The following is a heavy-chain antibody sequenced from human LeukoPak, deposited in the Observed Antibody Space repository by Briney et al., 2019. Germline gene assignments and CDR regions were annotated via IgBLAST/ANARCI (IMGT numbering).Heavy chain of an antibody. CDR2: TSSDLNVK. Sequence: GGSLRLSCAASGFTFRNYVIHWVRQAPGKGLEWVAVTSSDLNVKLYADSVKGRFTISRDNSRSNLYLQMNSLRPEDTAIYYCAREGYYGSGSPPSLYFDYWGQGTLVTVSS. V-gene: IGHV3-30-3*01. CDR3: AREGYYGSGSPPSLYFDY. CDR1: GFTFRNYV. J-gene: IGHJ4*02. D-gene: IGHD3-10*01.